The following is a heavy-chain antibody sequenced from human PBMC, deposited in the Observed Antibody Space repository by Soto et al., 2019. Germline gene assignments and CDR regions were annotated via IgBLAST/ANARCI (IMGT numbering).Heavy chain of an antibody. Sequence: EVQLVESGGGLIQPGGSLKLSCAASGFTVGNNYMSWVRQAPGKGLEWVSLIYSTGTTKYADSVKGRFTVSRDNAKNTLYLQMNSLRAEDTAVYYCAKDGRGSGSHYNSFGYGGQGTLGSVSS. CDR1: GFTVGNNY. D-gene: IGHD3-10*01. V-gene: IGHV3-53*01. CDR2: IYSTGTT. J-gene: IGHJ4*02. CDR3: AKDGRGSGSHYNSFGY.